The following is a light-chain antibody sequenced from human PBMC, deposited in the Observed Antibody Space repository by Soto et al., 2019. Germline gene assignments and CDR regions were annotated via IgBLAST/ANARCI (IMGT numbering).Light chain of an antibody. V-gene: IGKV1-8*01. J-gene: IGKJ1*01. CDR1: QGISSY. CDR2: AAS. Sequence: AIRMTQSPSSFSASTGDRVTITCRASQGISSYLAWYQQKPGKAPKLLIYAASTLQSGVPSRFSGSGSGTDFTLTISCLQSEDFATEYCQQYYSYPWTFGQGTKVEIK. CDR3: QQYYSYPWT.